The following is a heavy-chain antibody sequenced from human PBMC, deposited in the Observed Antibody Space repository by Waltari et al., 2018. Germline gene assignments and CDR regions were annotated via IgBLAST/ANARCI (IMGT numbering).Heavy chain of an antibody. CDR2: MSGSGGST. V-gene: IGHV3-23*01. CDR1: GFTFSTYA. Sequence: EVQLLESGGGLVQPGGSLRLSCAASGFTFSTYAMNWVRQAPGRGLEWVSTMSGSGGSTYYADSVKGRFTISRDNSKNTQYLQMNSLRAEDSAVYYCAKDRLYYGMDVWGQGTTVTVSS. J-gene: IGHJ6*02. CDR3: AKDRLYYGMDV.